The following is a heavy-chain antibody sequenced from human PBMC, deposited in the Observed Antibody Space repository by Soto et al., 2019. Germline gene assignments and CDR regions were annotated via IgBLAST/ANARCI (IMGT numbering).Heavy chain of an antibody. J-gene: IGHJ6*02. V-gene: IGHV3-23*01. Sequence: GGSLRLSCAASGFTFSSYAMSWVRQAPGKGLEWVSAISGSGGSTYYAGSVKGRFTISRDNSKNTLYLQMNSLRAEDTAVYYCAKVLSMVRGTIYYGMDVWGQGTTVTVSS. CDR1: GFTFSSYA. CDR2: ISGSGGST. D-gene: IGHD3-10*01. CDR3: AKVLSMVRGTIYYGMDV.